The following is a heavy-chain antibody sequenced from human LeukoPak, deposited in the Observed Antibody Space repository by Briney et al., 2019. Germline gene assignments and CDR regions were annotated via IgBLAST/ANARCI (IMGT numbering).Heavy chain of an antibody. Sequence: SETLSLTCAVYVGSFSGYYWSWIRQPPGKGVEWIGEINHSGSTNYNPSLKSRVTISVDTSKNQSALKLSSVTAADTAVYYCARTAMTYVPIDYWGQGTLVTVSS. CDR3: ARTAMTYVPIDY. CDR1: VGSFSGYY. CDR2: INHSGST. J-gene: IGHJ4*02. D-gene: IGHD5-18*01. V-gene: IGHV4-34*01.